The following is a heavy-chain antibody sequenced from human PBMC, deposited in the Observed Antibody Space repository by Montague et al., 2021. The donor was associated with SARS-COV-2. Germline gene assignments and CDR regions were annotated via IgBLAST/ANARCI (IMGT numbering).Heavy chain of an antibody. CDR1: GGSISSGCYY. V-gene: IGHV4-39*07. CDR2: FYYSGST. J-gene: IGHJ4*02. CDR3: ARDVRRTVYCFGLDV. D-gene: IGHD2-21*02. Sequence: SETLSLTCTVSGGSISSGCYYWSWIRPLPGKGLEWLGYFYYSGSTYYNPSLKSRVSMSADMSKNQFSLNLTSVTAADAAVYYCARDVRRTVYCFGLDVWGQGTLVTVSS.